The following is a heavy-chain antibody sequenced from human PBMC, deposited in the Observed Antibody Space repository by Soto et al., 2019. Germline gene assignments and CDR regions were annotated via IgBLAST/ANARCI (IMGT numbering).Heavy chain of an antibody. CDR1: GFSFDDHN. CDR2: ISWDGETT. J-gene: IGHJ4*02. Sequence: EAHLVESGGAVVQPGGSLRLSCVASGFSFDDHNMYWVRQASVQGLEWVSLISWDGETTYYADSVKGRFTISRDNSKNSLFLQLNAVTTEDTTLYNCASSKGDYWGQGTLVTVAS. CDR3: ASSKGDY. V-gene: IGHV3-43*01.